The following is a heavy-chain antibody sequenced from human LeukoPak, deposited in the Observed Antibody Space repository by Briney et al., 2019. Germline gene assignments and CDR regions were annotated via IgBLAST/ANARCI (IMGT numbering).Heavy chain of an antibody. CDR1: GYTFTSYY. J-gene: IGHJ6*03. V-gene: IGHV1-46*01. CDR2: INPSGGST. CDR3: ARDKEIRRGITIFGVVIPPYYYYYMDV. Sequence: ASVKVSCKASGYTFTSYYMHWVRQAPGQGLEWMGIINPSGGSTSYAQKFQGRVTMTRDMSTSTVYMELSSLRSEDTAVYYCARDKEIRRGITIFGVVIPPYYYYYMDVWGKGTTVTISS. D-gene: IGHD3-3*01.